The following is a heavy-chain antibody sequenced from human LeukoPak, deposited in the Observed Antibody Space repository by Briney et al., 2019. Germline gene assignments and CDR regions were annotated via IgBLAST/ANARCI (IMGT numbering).Heavy chain of an antibody. V-gene: IGHV3-53*01. J-gene: IGHJ4*02. D-gene: IGHD3-10*01. CDR3: ARVGWWFGELLPFDY. CDR1: GFTVSSNY. Sequence: GGSLRLSCAASGFTVSSNYMSWVRQAPGKGLEWVSVIYSGGSTYYADSVKGRFTISRDNSKNTLYLQMNSLRAEDTAVYYCARVGWWFGELLPFDYWGQGTLVTVSS. CDR2: IYSGGST.